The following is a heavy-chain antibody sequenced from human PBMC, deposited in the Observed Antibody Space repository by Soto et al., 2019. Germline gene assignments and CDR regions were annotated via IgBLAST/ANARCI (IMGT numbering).Heavy chain of an antibody. Sequence: QPGGSLRLSCAASGFTVSSNYMSWVRQAPGKGLEWVSIIYSGGSTYYADSVKGRFTISRDNSKNTLYLQMNSLRAEDTAVYYCASSSGYYSLDYWGQGTLVTVS. CDR1: GFTVSSNY. J-gene: IGHJ4*02. D-gene: IGHD3-22*01. CDR3: ASSSGYYSLDY. V-gene: IGHV3-53*01. CDR2: IYSGGST.